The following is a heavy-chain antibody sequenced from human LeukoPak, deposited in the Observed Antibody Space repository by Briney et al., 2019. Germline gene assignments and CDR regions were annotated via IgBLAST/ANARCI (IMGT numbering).Heavy chain of an antibody. Sequence: GGSLRLSCVASGSTFSSYGMHWVRQAPGKGLEWVAVISYDGSNKYYADSVKGRFTISRDNSKNTLYLQMNSLRAEDTAVYYCAKGAIAAADVFDYWGQGTLVTVSS. CDR3: AKGAIAAADVFDY. D-gene: IGHD6-13*01. CDR2: ISYDGSNK. CDR1: GSTFSSYG. J-gene: IGHJ4*02. V-gene: IGHV3-30*18.